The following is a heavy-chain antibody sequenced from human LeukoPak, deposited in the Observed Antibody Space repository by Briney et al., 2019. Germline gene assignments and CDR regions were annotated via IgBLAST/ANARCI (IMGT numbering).Heavy chain of an antibody. CDR3: AKDRTGGYSSSWDDAFDI. Sequence: GGSLRLSCAASGFTFSSYAMSWVRQAPGKGLEWVSAISGSGGSTYYADSVKGRFTISRDNSKNTLYLQMSSLRAEDTAVYYCAKDRTGGYSSSWDDAFDIWGQGTMVTVSS. V-gene: IGHV3-23*01. CDR1: GFTFSSYA. J-gene: IGHJ3*02. D-gene: IGHD6-13*01. CDR2: ISGSGGST.